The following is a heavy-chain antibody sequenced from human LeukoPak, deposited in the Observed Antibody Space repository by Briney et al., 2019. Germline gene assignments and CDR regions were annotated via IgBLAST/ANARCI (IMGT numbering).Heavy chain of an antibody. CDR3: ARDAFDI. CDR1: GFTFRSHA. Sequence: GGSLRLSCAASGFTFRSHAMSWVRQAPGKGLEWVSSISSSRSYIYYADSVKGRFTISRDNAKNSLYLQMNSLRAEDTAVYYCARDAFDIWGQGTMVTVSS. CDR2: ISSSRSYI. J-gene: IGHJ3*02. V-gene: IGHV3-21*01.